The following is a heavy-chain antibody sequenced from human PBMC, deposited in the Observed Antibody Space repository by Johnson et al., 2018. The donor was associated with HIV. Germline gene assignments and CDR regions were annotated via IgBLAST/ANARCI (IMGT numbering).Heavy chain of an antibody. V-gene: IGHV3-NL1*01. D-gene: IGHD6-13*01. Sequence: QVQLVESGGGVVQPGRSLRLSCAASGFTFSSYGMHWVRQAPGKGLEWVSVIYSGGSTYYADSVKGRFTISRDNSKNTLYLQMNSLRAEDTAVYYCARFSSSWYGRGRAGAFDIWGQGTMVTVSS. J-gene: IGHJ3*02. CDR1: GFTFSSYG. CDR3: ARFSSSWYGRGRAGAFDI. CDR2: IYSGGST.